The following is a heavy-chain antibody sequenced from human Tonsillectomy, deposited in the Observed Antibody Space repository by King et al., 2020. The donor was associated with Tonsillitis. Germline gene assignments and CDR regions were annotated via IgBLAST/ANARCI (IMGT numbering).Heavy chain of an antibody. CDR3: AHRLAEEYNWDYGWFDP. Sequence: TLKESGPTLLKPTQTLTLTCTFSGFSLSTSGVGVGWIRQPPGKALYWLALIYWNDDKRDNSSLNSRHTITKETSKNQVVFTMTNMDPIDTATYYCAHRLAEEYNWDYGWFDPGGQGTLVPVSP. CDR1: GFSLSTSGVG. J-gene: IGHJ5*02. CDR2: IYWNDDK. V-gene: IGHV2-5*01. D-gene: IGHD1-7*01.